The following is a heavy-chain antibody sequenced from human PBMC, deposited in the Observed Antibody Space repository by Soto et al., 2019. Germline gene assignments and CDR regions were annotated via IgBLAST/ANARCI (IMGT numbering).Heavy chain of an antibody. CDR1: GYSFTSYW. V-gene: IGHV5-51*01. CDR2: IYPGDSDT. CDR3: ASLQYSSGWYENNGMDV. J-gene: IGHJ6*02. D-gene: IGHD6-19*01. Sequence: GESLKISCKVSGYSFTSYWIGGVRQMPGKGLEWMGIIYPGDSDTRYSPSFQGQVTISADKSISTAYLQWSSLKASDTAMYYCASLQYSSGWYENNGMDVWGQGTTVTVSS.